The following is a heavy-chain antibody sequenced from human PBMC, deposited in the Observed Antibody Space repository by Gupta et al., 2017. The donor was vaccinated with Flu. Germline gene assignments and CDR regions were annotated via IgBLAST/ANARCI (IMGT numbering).Heavy chain of an antibody. CDR2: IAADNSVK. J-gene: IGHJ4*02. CDR1: GFTFMSYV. Sequence: EEQLVESGGGLVQAGGSLRLSCAASGFTFMSYVMDWVRQAPGKGLEWVANIAADNSVKNYADSVKGRFTISRDDAKDSLYLQMNSLRAEDTAVYYCARNRGWQQFDYWGQGALVTVSS. V-gene: IGHV3-7*01. D-gene: IGHD3-10*01. CDR3: ARNRGWQQFDY.